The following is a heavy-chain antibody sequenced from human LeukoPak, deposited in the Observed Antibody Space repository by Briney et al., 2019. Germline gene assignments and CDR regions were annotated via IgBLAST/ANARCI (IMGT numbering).Heavy chain of an antibody. V-gene: IGHV4-59*12. Sequence: SETLSLTRTVSGGSISSYYWSWIRQPPGKGLEWIGYIYYSGSTNYNPSLKSRVTISVDTSKNQFSLKLSSVTAADTAVYYCVRGVGATTNFQHWGQGTLVTVSS. CDR2: IYYSGST. CDR1: GGSISSYY. J-gene: IGHJ1*01. CDR3: VRGVGATTNFQH. D-gene: IGHD1-26*01.